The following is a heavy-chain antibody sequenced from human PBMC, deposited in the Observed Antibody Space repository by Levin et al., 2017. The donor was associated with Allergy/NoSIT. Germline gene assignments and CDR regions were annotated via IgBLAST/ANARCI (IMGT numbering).Heavy chain of an antibody. CDR3: ARGTSGSYHHAFDI. CDR2: ISGSGDST. D-gene: IGHD3-10*01. J-gene: IGHJ3*02. V-gene: IGHV3-23*01. Sequence: SGGSLRLSCAASGFTFSSYAMNWVRQAPGKGLEWVSGISGSGDSTYYADSVKGRFTISRDNSKNTLFLQMNSLRAEDTAVYYCARGTSGSYHHAFDIWGQGTMVTVSS. CDR1: GFTFSSYA.